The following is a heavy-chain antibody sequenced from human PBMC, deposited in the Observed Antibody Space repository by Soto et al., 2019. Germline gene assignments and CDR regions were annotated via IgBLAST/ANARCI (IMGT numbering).Heavy chain of an antibody. CDR2: VHYSGST. D-gene: IGHD2-2*03. CDR3: ARARYGYCSQGVGYTPYDFDS. V-gene: IGHV4-30-4*01. J-gene: IGHJ5*01. CDR1: GGSVSSGDQY. Sequence: QVQLQESGPGLMKPSQTLSLTCTVSGGSVSSGDQYWTWIRQPPGKGLEWIGFVHYSGSTYYNPSLKSRVSISVERSRNRFALNLRSLTAADTAVYYCARARYGYCSQGVGYTPYDFDSWGQGTLVSVSS.